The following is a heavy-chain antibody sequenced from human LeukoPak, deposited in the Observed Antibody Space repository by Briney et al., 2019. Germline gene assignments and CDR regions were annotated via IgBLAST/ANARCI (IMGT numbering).Heavy chain of an antibody. D-gene: IGHD3-22*01. V-gene: IGHV4-39*07. Sequence: NTSETLSLTCTVSGGSISSSTYYWGWIRQPPGKGLEWIGSIYYTGSTYYNPSLKSRVTISVDTSKNQFSLKLSSVTAADTAVYYCARDRYYYDSSGYYYYFDYWGQGTLVTVSS. CDR1: GGSISSSTYY. J-gene: IGHJ4*02. CDR3: ARDRYYYDSSGYYYYFDY. CDR2: IYYTGST.